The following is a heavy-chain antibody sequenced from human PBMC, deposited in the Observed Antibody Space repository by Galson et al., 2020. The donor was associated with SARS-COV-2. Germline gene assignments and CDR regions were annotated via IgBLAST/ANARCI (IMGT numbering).Heavy chain of an antibody. CDR3: ARGRDYIWGK. CDR2: IYHSGST. J-gene: IGHJ4*02. CDR1: GGSISSNDW. Sequence: SETLSLTCAVSGGSISSNDWWSWVRQPPGQGLEWIVEIYHSGSTNYNPSLKSRVTISIDTSKNQFSLEVSSVTAADTAVYYCARGRDYIWGKWGQGTLVTVSS. V-gene: IGHV4-4*02. D-gene: IGHD3-16*01.